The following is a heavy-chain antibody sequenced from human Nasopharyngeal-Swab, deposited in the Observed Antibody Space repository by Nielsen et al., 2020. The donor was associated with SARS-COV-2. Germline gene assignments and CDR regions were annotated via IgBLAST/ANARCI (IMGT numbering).Heavy chain of an antibody. D-gene: IGHD1-26*01. CDR3: ARGYTGWGY. J-gene: IGHJ4*02. CDR2: ISYNSGHI. V-gene: IGHV3-21*04. CDR1: GFTFSSHS. Sequence: GESLKISCAASGFTFSSHSMNWVRQAPGKGLEWVSHISYNSGHINYADSVKGRFTISRDNAKNSVYLQMNSLRGEDTAVYYCARGYTGWGYWGQGTLVTVSS.